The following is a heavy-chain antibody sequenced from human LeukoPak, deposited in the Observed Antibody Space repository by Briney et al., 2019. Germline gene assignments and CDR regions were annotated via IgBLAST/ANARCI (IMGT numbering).Heavy chain of an antibody. J-gene: IGHJ4*02. V-gene: IGHV3-48*02. CDR3: DYHGN. CDR1: GFSFSSSE. CDR2: ISGSSTSI. Sequence: GGSLRLSCAASGFSFSSSEMNWMRHAPGKGLEWLSSISGSSTSIYYAGSVKGRFTISKDNVKNLLYLQINSLRDEDPAVYYCDYHGNWGQGTLVTVSS. D-gene: IGHD3-10*01.